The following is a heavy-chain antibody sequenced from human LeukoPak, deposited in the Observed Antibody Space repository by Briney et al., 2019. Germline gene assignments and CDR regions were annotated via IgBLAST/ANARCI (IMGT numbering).Heavy chain of an antibody. CDR3: ARDMGWQQFDQ. V-gene: IGHV3-74*01. J-gene: IGHJ4*02. CDR2: INSDGGTT. Sequence: PGGSLRLSCGASGFTFGTYWMHWVRQAPGKGLVWVSGINSDGGTTTYADSVKGRFTISRDNARNSLYLQMNSLTVEDTAVYYCARDMGWQQFDQWGQGTLVTVSS. D-gene: IGHD5-24*01. CDR1: GFTFGTYW.